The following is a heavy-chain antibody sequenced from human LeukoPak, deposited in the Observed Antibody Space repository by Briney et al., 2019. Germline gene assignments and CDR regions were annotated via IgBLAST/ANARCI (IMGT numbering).Heavy chain of an antibody. CDR3: ANRGKYYFDY. D-gene: IGHD3-10*01. CDR1: GFTFSNYA. Sequence: GGSLRLSCVASGFTFSNYAMGWVRQAPGKGLEWVSSISDGGGGTYYADSVKGRFTISRDNSKNTLYLLMNSLRAEDTAIYYCANRGKYYFDYWGQGTLVTVSS. CDR2: ISDGGGGT. J-gene: IGHJ4*02. V-gene: IGHV3-23*01.